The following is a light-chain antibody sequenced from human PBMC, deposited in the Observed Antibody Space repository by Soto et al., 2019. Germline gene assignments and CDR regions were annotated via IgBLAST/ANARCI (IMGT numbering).Light chain of an antibody. J-gene: IGKJ4*01. CDR2: DAS. Sequence: EIVLTQSPATLSLSPGERATLSCRASQSVSSFLAWYHQKPGQAPRLLIYDASNKATGIPARFSGSGSGTDFTLTINSLEPEDFAVYYCQQRSNWPLTFGGGTKVDIK. V-gene: IGKV3-11*01. CDR3: QQRSNWPLT. CDR1: QSVSSF.